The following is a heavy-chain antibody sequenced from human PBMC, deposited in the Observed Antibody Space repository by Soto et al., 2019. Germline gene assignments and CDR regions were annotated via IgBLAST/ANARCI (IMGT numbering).Heavy chain of an antibody. CDR2: INTDGTRT. J-gene: IGHJ4*02. CDR3: VRDLIPSGSSYLAY. Sequence: LGGSLRLSCEASGFTFNSYWMHWVRQALGKGLVWVSRINTDGTRTSYADSVKGRFTISRDNAKNTLYLQMHSPRAEDTAVYYCVRDLIPSGSSYLAYWGQGNLVTVSS. CDR1: GFTFNSYW. D-gene: IGHD2-21*01. V-gene: IGHV3-74*01.